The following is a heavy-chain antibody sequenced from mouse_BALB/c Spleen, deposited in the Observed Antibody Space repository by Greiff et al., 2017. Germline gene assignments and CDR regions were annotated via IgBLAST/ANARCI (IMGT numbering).Heavy chain of an antibody. Sequence: VQLQQSGTVLARPGASVKMSCKASGYTFTSYWMHWVKQRPGQGLEWIGAIYPGNSDTSYNQKFKGKAKLTAVTSTSTAYMELSSLTNEDSAVYYCTRGYYGSSPLAMDYWGQGTSVTVSS. V-gene: IGHV1-5*01. CDR1: GYTFTSYW. D-gene: IGHD1-1*01. J-gene: IGHJ4*01. CDR2: IYPGNSDT. CDR3: TRGYYGSSPLAMDY.